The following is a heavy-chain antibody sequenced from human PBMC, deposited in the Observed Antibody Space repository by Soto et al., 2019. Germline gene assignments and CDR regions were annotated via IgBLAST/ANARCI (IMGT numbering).Heavy chain of an antibody. V-gene: IGHV3-23*01. CDR1: GFTFSSYA. D-gene: IGHD1-26*01. CDR3: ARRGSGSYYDY. J-gene: IGHJ4*02. CDR2: ISGSGGST. Sequence: EVQLLESGGGLVQPGGSLRLSCAASGFTFSSYAMRWVRQAPGKGLEWVSAISGSGGSTYYADAVKGRFTISRDNSKNTLYLQMNSLRAEDTAVYYCARRGSGSYYDYWGQGTLVTVSS.